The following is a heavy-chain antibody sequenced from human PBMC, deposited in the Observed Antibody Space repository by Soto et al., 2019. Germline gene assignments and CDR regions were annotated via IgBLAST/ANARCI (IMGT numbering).Heavy chain of an antibody. CDR3: ARQNPYSSGSYYFDY. D-gene: IGHD6-19*01. CDR1: AGSISSGAYY. V-gene: IGHV4-31*03. Sequence: QVQLQESGPGLVKPSQSLSLTCTVSAGSISSGAYYWSWTRQHPGKGLEWIGYIYYNGSPYYNPSLKSRVTISVDTSKNQFSLKLTSVTAADTAVYYCARQNPYSSGSYYFDYWGQGTLVTVSS. J-gene: IGHJ4*02. CDR2: IYYNGSP.